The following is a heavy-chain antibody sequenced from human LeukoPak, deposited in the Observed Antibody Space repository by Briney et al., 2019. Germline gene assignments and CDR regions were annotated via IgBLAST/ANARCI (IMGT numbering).Heavy chain of an antibody. V-gene: IGHV4-59*01. D-gene: IGHD6-19*01. Sequence: PSETLSLTCTVSGGSISTYYWTWIRQPPGKGLEWIGYIHYSESTNYNPSLKSRVTISVDTSKNQFSLKLSSVTAADTAVYYCATAPYSSGWALFDYWGQGTLVTVSS. CDR3: ATAPYSSGWALFDY. J-gene: IGHJ4*02. CDR2: IHYSEST. CDR1: GGSISTYY.